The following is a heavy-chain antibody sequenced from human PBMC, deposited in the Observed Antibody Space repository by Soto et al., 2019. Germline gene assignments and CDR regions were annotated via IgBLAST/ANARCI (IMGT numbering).Heavy chain of an antibody. V-gene: IGHV1-8*01. CDR3: ATWTERGGY. D-gene: IGHD1-1*01. CDR2: MNPDRGNT. CDR1: GYSFTSYV. J-gene: IGHJ4*02. Sequence: QVQLVQSGAEVKKPGASVKVSCKASGYSFTSYVINWVRQATGQGLEWLGWMNPDRGNTGYGEKFQGRITMTRNTAISTAYMELSSLRYEDTAVYYCATWTERGGYWGQGTLVTVSS.